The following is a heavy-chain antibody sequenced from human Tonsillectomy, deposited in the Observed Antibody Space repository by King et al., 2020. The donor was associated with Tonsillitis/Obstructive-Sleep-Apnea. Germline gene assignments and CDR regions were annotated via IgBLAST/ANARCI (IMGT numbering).Heavy chain of an antibody. CDR1: GGTFSSYA. Sequence: VQLVESGAEVKKPGSSVKVSCKASGGTFSSYAISWVRQAPGQGFEWMGRIIPILGITNYTQKFQGRVTITADKSTSTAYMELSSLRSEDTAVYYCVRDWGCSSTSGYYWFYPWGQGTLVTVSS. J-gene: IGHJ5*02. V-gene: IGHV1-69*09. CDR2: IIPILGIT. D-gene: IGHD2-2*01. CDR3: VRDWGCSSTSGYYWFYP.